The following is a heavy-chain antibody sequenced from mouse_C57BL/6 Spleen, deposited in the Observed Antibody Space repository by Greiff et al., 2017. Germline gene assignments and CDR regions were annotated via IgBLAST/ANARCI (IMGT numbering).Heavy chain of an antibody. CDR2: IYPGSGST. D-gene: IGHD2-4*01. Sequence: VQLQQPGAELVKPGASVKMSCKASGYTFTSYWITWVKQRPGQGLEWIGDIYPGSGSTNYNEKFKSKATLTVDTSSSTAYMQLSSLTSEDSAVYYCARSRDYDYDKGFAYWGQGTLVTVSA. V-gene: IGHV1-55*01. CDR1: GYTFTSYW. J-gene: IGHJ3*01. CDR3: ARSRDYDYDKGFAY.